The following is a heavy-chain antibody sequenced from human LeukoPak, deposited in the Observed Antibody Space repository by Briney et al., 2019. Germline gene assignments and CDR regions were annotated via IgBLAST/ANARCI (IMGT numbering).Heavy chain of an antibody. CDR2: IKQDGSEK. Sequence: PGGSLRLSCAASRFTFSSYWMSWVRQAPGKGLEWVANIKQDGSEKYYVDSVKGRFTISRDNAKNSLYLQMNSLRAEDTAVYYCARDERFLEWLHHYYYYYMDVWGKGTTVTVSS. V-gene: IGHV3-7*01. J-gene: IGHJ6*03. D-gene: IGHD3-3*01. CDR1: RFTFSSYW. CDR3: ARDERFLEWLHHYYYYYMDV.